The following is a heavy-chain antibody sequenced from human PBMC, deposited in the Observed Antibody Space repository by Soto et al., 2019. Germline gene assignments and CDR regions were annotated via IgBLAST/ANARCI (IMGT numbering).Heavy chain of an antibody. CDR1: GGSISSYY. CDR3: ARHVLFWFGELLQHAFDY. J-gene: IGHJ4*02. CDR2: IYYSGST. Sequence: PSETLSLTCTVSGGSISSYYWSWIRQPPGKGLEWIGYIYYSGSTNYNPSLRSRVTISVDTSKNQFSLRLSSVTAADTAVYYCARHVLFWFGELLQHAFDYWGQGTLVTVSS. V-gene: IGHV4-59*08. D-gene: IGHD3-10*01.